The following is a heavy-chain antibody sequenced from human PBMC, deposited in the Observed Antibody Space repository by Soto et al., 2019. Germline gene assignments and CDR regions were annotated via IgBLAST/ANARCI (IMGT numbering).Heavy chain of an antibody. Sequence: SETLSLTCNVSGGSVSSYYWSWIRQPPGKGLEWIGYIYYSGGTNYNPSLKSRVTISVDTSRNQFSLKLSSVTAADTAVYYCARVPTPSSSPGYYYYGMDVWGQGTTVTVSS. J-gene: IGHJ6*02. CDR2: IYYSGGT. CDR1: GGSVSSYY. D-gene: IGHD6-6*01. V-gene: IGHV4-59*08. CDR3: ARVPTPSSSPGYYYYGMDV.